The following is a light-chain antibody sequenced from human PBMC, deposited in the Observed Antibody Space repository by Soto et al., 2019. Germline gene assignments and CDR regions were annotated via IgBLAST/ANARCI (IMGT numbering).Light chain of an antibody. CDR2: CAS. CDR1: QTVLYSSNNKNY. V-gene: IGKV4-1*01. CDR3: QQYASTLWT. Sequence: DIVMTQSPDSLAVSLGERATINCKSSQTVLYSSNNKNYLAWYQQKPGQPPKLLISCASTRESGVPDRFSGSGSGTDFTLTISSLQAEDVAVYYCQQYASTLWTFGQGTKVEIK. J-gene: IGKJ1*01.